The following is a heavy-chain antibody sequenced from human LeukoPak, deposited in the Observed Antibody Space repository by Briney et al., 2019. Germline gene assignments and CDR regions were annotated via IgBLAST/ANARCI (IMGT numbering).Heavy chain of an antibody. V-gene: IGHV1-2*02. D-gene: IGHD2-2*01. CDR3: ARDRRGRYCSTISCYLGCFDP. Sequence: VASVKVSCKASGYTFTGYYMHWVRQAPGQGLEWMGWINPNSGGTNYAQKFQGRVTITADESTSTAYMELSSLRSDDTAVYYCARDRRGRYCSTISCYLGCFDPWGQGTLVTVSS. CDR2: INPNSGGT. J-gene: IGHJ5*02. CDR1: GYTFTGYY.